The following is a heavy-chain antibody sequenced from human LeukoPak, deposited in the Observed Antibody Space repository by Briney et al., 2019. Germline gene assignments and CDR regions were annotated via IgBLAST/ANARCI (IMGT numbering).Heavy chain of an antibody. V-gene: IGHV1-18*01. CDR1: GYTFTSYG. CDR3: ARNSIVPHALMDV. J-gene: IGHJ6*02. Sequence: WASVKVSCKASGYTFTSYGISWVRQAPGQGLERMGWISAYNGNTNYAQKLQGRVTMTTDTSTSTAYMELRSLRSDDTAVYYCARNSIVPHALMDVWGQGTTVTVSS. D-gene: IGHD2-8*01. CDR2: ISAYNGNT.